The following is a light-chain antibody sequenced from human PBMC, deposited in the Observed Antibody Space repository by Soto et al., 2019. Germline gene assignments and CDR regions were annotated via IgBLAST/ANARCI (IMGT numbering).Light chain of an antibody. CDR3: QQYKSSSQT. CDR2: KAT. Sequence: DIQMTQSPSTLSASVGDRVTITCRASQSISSWLAWYQHKPGKAPKLLIYKATSLESGVPSRFSGSGSGTEFTLTISGLQPDDFATYYCQQYKSSSQTFGQGTKVEIK. CDR1: QSISSW. V-gene: IGKV1-5*03. J-gene: IGKJ1*01.